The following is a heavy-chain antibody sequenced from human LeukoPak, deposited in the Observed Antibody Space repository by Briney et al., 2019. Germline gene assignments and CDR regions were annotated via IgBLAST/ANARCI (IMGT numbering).Heavy chain of an antibody. CDR2: IYWNDDK. Sequence: SGPTLVKPTQTLTLTCTFSGFSLSTSGVGVGWIRQPPGKALEWLALIYWNDDKRYSPSLKSRLTITKDTSKNQVVLTMTNMDPVDTATYYCAHRSGAPPYYDILTGYYPPEPFDYWGQGTPVTVSS. CDR3: AHRSGAPPYYDILTGYYPPEPFDY. CDR1: GFSLSTSGVG. D-gene: IGHD3-9*01. V-gene: IGHV2-5*01. J-gene: IGHJ4*02.